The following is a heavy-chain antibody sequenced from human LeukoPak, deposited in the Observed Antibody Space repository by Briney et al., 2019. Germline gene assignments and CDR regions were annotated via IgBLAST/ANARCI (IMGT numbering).Heavy chain of an antibody. CDR1: GGSFSGYY. CDR2: INHSGST. Sequence: PSETLSLTCAVYGGSFSGYYWSWIRQPPGKGLEWIGEINHSGSTNYNPSLKSQVTISVDTSKNQFSLKLSSVTAADTAVYYCARKRGYSYGFPSYYFDYWGQGTLVTVSS. J-gene: IGHJ4*02. CDR3: ARKRGYSYGFPSYYFDY. D-gene: IGHD5-18*01. V-gene: IGHV4-34*01.